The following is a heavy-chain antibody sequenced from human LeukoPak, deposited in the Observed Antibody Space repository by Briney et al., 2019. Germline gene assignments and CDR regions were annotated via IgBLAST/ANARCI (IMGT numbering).Heavy chain of an antibody. CDR3: ARDRSGDDDFWSGYYTNWFDP. J-gene: IGHJ5*02. Sequence: ASVKVSCKASGYTFTSYGISWVRQAPGQGLEWLGWISTYNGNTHYAQKLQGRVTMTTDTSTTTAYMELRSLRSDDTAVYYCARDRSGDDDFWSGYYTNWFDPWGQGTLVTVSS. CDR2: ISTYNGNT. V-gene: IGHV1-18*01. D-gene: IGHD3-3*01. CDR1: GYTFTSYG.